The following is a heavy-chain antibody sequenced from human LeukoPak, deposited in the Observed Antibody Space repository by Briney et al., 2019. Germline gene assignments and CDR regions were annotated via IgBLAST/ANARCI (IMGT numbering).Heavy chain of an antibody. D-gene: IGHD3-10*01. CDR2: IYYSGST. V-gene: IGHV4-30-4*02. CDR3: ARVAGLRQEDRPLDY. J-gene: IGHJ4*02. CDR1: GGSISSGDYY. Sequence: SSETLSLTCTVSGGSISSGDYYWSWIRQPPGKGLEWIGNIYYSGSTYYNPSLKSRVTISVDTSKNQFSLKLSSVTAADTAVYYCARVAGLRQEDRPLDYWGQGTLVTVSS.